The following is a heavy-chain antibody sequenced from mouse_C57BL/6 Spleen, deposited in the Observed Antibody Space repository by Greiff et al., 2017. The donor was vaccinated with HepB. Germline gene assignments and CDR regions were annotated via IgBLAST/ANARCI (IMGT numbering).Heavy chain of an antibody. V-gene: IGHV1-81*01. J-gene: IGHJ2*01. CDR3: ARWGFITTVVDY. Sequence: VQLQQSGAELARPGASVKLSCKASGYTFTSYGISWVKQRTGQGLEWIGEIDPRSGNTYYNEKFKGKATLTADKSSSTAYMELRSLTSEDSAVYFCARWGFITTVVDYWGQGTTLTVSS. CDR1: GYTFTSYG. D-gene: IGHD1-1*01. CDR2: IDPRSGNT.